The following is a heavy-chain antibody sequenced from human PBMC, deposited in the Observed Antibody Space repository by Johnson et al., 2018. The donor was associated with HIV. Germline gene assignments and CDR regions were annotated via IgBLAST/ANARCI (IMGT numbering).Heavy chain of an antibody. CDR1: GFTFSSYA. D-gene: IGHD3-16*01. CDR2: ISGSGGST. V-gene: IGHV3-23*04. Sequence: AQLVESGGGLVQPGGSLRLSCAASGFTFSSYAMSWVRQAPGKGLEWVSAISGSGGSTYYADSVKGRFTISRDNSNNTLYLQMNSLRAEDTAVYYCASSSRASFIMITFGGDAFDIWGQGTMVTVSS. J-gene: IGHJ3*02. CDR3: ASSSRASFIMITFGGDAFDI.